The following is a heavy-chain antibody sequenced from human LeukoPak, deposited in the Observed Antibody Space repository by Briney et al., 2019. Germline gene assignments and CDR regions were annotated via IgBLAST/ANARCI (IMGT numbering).Heavy chain of an antibody. CDR1: GGSINSYY. D-gene: IGHD3-22*01. J-gene: IGHJ5*02. CDR3: ARGQGGSGYYH. CDR2: IYYSGST. V-gene: IGHV4-59*01. Sequence: PSETLSLTCTISGGSINSYYWSWIRQPPGKGLEWIGYIYYSGSTNYNPSLKSRVAISVDTSKNQFSLRLTSVTAADTAVYYCARGQGGSGYYHWGQGTLVTVSS.